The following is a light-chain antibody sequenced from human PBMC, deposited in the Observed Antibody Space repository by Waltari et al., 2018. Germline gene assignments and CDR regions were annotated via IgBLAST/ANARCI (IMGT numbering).Light chain of an antibody. V-gene: IGLV3-21*03. CDR3: QVWDSSSDHVV. Sequence: SYVLTQPPSVSVAPGKTARITCGGNNIGSKSVHWYQQKPGQAPVLVVYDDSDRPSGTPERFSGSNAGDNATLTISRVEAGDEADYYCQVWDSSSDHVVFGGGTKLTVL. J-gene: IGLJ2*01. CDR2: DDS. CDR1: NIGSKS.